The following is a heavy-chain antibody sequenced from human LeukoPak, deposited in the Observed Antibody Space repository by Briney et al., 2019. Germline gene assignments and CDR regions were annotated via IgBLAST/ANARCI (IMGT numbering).Heavy chain of an antibody. CDR3: AKSPMIVVVTYFDY. CDR2: ISGSGGST. Sequence: PGGSLRLSCAASGFTFSSYAMSWVRQAPGKGLEWVSAISGSGGSTYYADSVKGRFTISRDNSKNTLYLQMSSLRAEDTAVYYCAKSPMIVVVTYFDYWGQGTLVTVSS. V-gene: IGHV3-23*01. CDR1: GFTFSSYA. J-gene: IGHJ4*02. D-gene: IGHD3-22*01.